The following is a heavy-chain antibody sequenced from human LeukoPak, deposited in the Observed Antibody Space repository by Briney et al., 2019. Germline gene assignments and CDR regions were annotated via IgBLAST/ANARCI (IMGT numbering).Heavy chain of an antibody. J-gene: IGHJ4*02. Sequence: GGSLRLSCAASAFALSTYTMEWVRLAPGKGLEWVSSINPDSKYIYYRDSVRGRFTISRDNAKNSLYLQMNSPRVEDTAVYFCARFVDQSTYYFDSWGQGTLVIVSS. CDR1: AFALSTYT. D-gene: IGHD3-10*01. V-gene: IGHV3-21*01. CDR2: INPDSKYI. CDR3: ARFVDQSTYYFDS.